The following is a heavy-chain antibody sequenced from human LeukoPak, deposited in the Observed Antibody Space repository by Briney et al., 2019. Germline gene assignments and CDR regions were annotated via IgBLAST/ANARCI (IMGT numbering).Heavy chain of an antibody. J-gene: IGHJ3*02. Sequence: GGSLRLSCAVSGFSVDYSYMTWVRQPPGKGLEWVSIIYSGDSTYYADSVKSRFTISRHNSKNTLYLQMNSLRIDDTAVYYCAREGVVGAFDIWGHGTLVTVSS. CDR3: AREGVVGAFDI. D-gene: IGHD2-15*01. CDR2: IYSGDST. V-gene: IGHV3-53*04. CDR1: GFSVDYSY.